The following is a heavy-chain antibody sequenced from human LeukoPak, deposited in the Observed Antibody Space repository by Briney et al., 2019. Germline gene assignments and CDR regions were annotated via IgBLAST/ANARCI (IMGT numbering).Heavy chain of an antibody. D-gene: IGHD3-22*01. V-gene: IGHV3-23*01. CDR3: AIMHGYYDGTGYWVQ. CDR2: ITTNGGST. CDR1: GFTFASYG. J-gene: IGHJ1*01. Sequence: PGGSLRLSCAASGFTFASYGMSWVRQAPGKGLEWVSFITTNGGSTSYADSVEGRFTISRDNPRNTLYMQMNSLRDEDTAVHHCAIMHGYYDGTGYWVQWGQGTLVTVSS.